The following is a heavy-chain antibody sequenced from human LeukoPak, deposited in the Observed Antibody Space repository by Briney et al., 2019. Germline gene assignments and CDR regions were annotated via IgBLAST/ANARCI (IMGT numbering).Heavy chain of an antibody. J-gene: IGHJ4*02. D-gene: IGHD6-25*01. Sequence: ASVKVSCKTSGYTFTSYHMHWVRQAPGQGLQWLGWINPNSGGTILPQQFRGRLTLTRDMSVSTAFLDLSGITSDDTAVYYCATSSGSAVFPFDYWGQGTLVIVSS. V-gene: IGHV1-2*02. CDR1: GYTFTSYH. CDR2: INPNSGGT. CDR3: ATSSGSAVFPFDY.